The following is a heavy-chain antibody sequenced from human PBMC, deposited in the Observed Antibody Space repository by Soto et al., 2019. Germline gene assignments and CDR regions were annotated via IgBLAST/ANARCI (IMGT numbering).Heavy chain of an antibody. D-gene: IGHD6-13*01. J-gene: IGHJ4*02. Sequence: EVQLLESGGGLVQPGGSLRLSCAASGFTFSSYAMSWVRQAPGKGLEWVSSITNSGGSTYYADSVKGRFTISRDNSKNTLYLQMNSLRAEDTAVYYCAKLVAAAGTDYWGQGTLVTASS. CDR1: GFTFSSYA. CDR3: AKLVAAAGTDY. CDR2: ITNSGGST. V-gene: IGHV3-23*01.